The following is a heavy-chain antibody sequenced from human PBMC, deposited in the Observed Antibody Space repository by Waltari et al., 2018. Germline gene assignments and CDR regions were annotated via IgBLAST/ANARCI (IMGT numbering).Heavy chain of an antibody. Sequence: QVQLVQSGAGVKKPGSSVKVSCKASGGTFSSYAISWVRPPPGQGLEWMGGIIPIFGTANYAQKFQGRVTITTDESTSTAYMELSSLRSEDTAVYYCARDKRDGYNYDLDAFDIWGQGTMVTVSS. V-gene: IGHV1-69*05. J-gene: IGHJ3*02. CDR2: IIPIFGTA. CDR1: GGTFSSYA. CDR3: ARDKRDGYNYDLDAFDI. D-gene: IGHD5-12*01.